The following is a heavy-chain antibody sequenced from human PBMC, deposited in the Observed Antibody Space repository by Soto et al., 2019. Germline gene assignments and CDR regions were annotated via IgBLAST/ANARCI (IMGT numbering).Heavy chain of an antibody. CDR1: GFTFSSYA. V-gene: IGHV3-30-3*01. CDR3: ARYIVVVTATYAFDI. Sequence: QVQLVESGGGEVQPGRSLRLSCAASGFTFSSYAMHWVRQAPGKGLEWVAVISYDGSDKYYADSVKGRFTISRDNSKNTLYLQMNSLRAEDTAVYYCARYIVVVTATYAFDIWGQGTMVTVSS. CDR2: ISYDGSDK. J-gene: IGHJ3*02. D-gene: IGHD2-21*02.